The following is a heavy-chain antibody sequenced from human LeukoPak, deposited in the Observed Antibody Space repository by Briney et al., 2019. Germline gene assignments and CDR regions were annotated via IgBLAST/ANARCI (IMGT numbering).Heavy chain of an antibody. D-gene: IGHD2-15*01. CDR1: GGSISSSTYY. CDR2: IYYSGST. V-gene: IGHV4-31*03. J-gene: IGHJ4*02. Sequence: SETLSLTCTVSGGSISSSTYYWDWIRQHPGKGLEWIGYIYYSGSTYYNPSLKSRVTISVDTSKNQFSLKLSSVTAADTAVYYCAREGVGYCSGGSCYGLSVFDYWGQGTLVTVSS. CDR3: AREGVGYCSGGSCYGLSVFDY.